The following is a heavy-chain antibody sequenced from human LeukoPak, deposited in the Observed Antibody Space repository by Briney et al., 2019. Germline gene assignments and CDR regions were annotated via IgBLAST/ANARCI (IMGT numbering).Heavy chain of an antibody. CDR3: ARDPYGVEGKNYFDY. J-gene: IGHJ4*02. Sequence: SETLSLTCAVYGGSFSGYYWSWIRQPPGKGLEWIGEINHSGSTNYNPSLKSRVTMSVDTSENQFSLKVTSVTAADTAVYYCARDPYGVEGKNYFDYWGQGTLVTVSS. CDR1: GGSFSGYY. V-gene: IGHV4-34*01. CDR2: INHSGST. D-gene: IGHD4-17*01.